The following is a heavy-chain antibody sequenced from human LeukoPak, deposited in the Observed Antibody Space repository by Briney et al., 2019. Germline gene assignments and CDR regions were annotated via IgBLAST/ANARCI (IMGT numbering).Heavy chain of an antibody. D-gene: IGHD6-19*01. V-gene: IGHV5-51*01. CDR3: ARLSSIVVAGKAGDFFDI. J-gene: IGHJ3*02. CDR1: GYTFTSYW. CDR2: IYPGDSDT. Sequence: HGESLKISCVGSGYTFTSYWIGWVRQMPGKGLEWMGIIYPGDSDTRYNPSFQDQVTFSADKSISIAYLQWSSLKASDSAMYYCARLSSIVVAGKAGDFFDIWGQGTMVTVSS.